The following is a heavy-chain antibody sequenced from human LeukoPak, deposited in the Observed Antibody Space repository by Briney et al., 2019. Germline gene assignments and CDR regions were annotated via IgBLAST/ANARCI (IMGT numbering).Heavy chain of an antibody. CDR3: ARDRGYYDFSDFDY. D-gene: IGHD3-3*01. CDR2: IKQDGSEK. Sequence: GGSLRLSCAASGFTFSSYWMNWARQAPGKGLEWVANIKQDGSEKYYVDSVKGRFTISRDNAKNSLYLQMNSLRAEDTAVYYCARDRGYYDFSDFDYWGQGTLVTVSS. J-gene: IGHJ4*02. V-gene: IGHV3-7*01. CDR1: GFTFSSYW.